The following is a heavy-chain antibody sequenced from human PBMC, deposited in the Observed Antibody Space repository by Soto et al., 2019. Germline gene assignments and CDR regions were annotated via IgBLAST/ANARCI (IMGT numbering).Heavy chain of an antibody. D-gene: IGHD5-18*01. CDR1: GGSFSGYY. Sequence: PSETLSLTCAVYGGSFSGYYWSWIRQPPGKRLEWIGEINHSGSTNCNPSLKSRVTTAIDMSKKHFSLKLNSVTAADTAVYYCTRHLAWIRYYYGMDVWGQGTTVT. J-gene: IGHJ6*02. V-gene: IGHV4-34*01. CDR2: INHSGST. CDR3: TRHLAWIRYYYGMDV.